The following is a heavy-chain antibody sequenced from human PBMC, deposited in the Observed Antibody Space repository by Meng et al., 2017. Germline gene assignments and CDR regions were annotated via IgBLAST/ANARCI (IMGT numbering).Heavy chain of an antibody. V-gene: IGHV4-34*01. J-gene: IGHJ4*02. D-gene: IGHD3-3*01. CDR2: INHSGST. CDR1: GGSSSGYF. Sequence: VQLQPWRAGLLHPSATLSLTWAVYGGSSSGYFWSWIRKPLGKGLEWIGEINHSGSTNYNPSLKSRVTISVDTSKNQFSLKLSSVTAADTAVYYCARGRRFLEWFDYWGQGTLVTVSS. CDR3: ARGRRFLEWFDY.